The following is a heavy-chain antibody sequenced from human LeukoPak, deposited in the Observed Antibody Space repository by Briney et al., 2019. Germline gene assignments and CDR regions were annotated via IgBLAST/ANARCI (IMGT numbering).Heavy chain of an antibody. CDR1: GGSIASAGYY. V-gene: IGHV4-61*08. CDR3: ARHEGYSYGRTRYFDY. D-gene: IGHD5-18*01. Sequence: SETLSLTCTVSGGSIASAGYYWSWIRQHPGTGLEWIGYIYYSGSTNYNPSLKSRVTISVDTSKNQFSLKLSSVTAADTAVYYCARHEGYSYGRTRYFDYWGQGTLVTVSS. J-gene: IGHJ4*02. CDR2: IYYSGST.